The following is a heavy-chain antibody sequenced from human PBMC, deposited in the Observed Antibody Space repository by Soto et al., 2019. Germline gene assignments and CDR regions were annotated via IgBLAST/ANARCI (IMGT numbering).Heavy chain of an antibody. CDR2: IKPDGSEK. J-gene: IGHJ4*02. D-gene: IGHD2-15*01. CDR3: ARDLGYFSGGTCYTVLDY. V-gene: IGHV3-7*03. Sequence: PGGSLRLSCAASGFSFSRYWMDWVRQAPGKGLEWVAKIKPDGSEKNYVDSVKGRFTISRDNAKNSLVLQMNSLRVEDTAVYYCARDLGYFSGGTCYTVLDYLAQGALVTVSS. CDR1: GFSFSRYW.